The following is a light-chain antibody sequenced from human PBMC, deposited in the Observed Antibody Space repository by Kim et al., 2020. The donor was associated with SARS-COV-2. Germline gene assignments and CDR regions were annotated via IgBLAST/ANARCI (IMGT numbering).Light chain of an antibody. CDR2: GAS. J-gene: IGKJ5*01. V-gene: IGKV1-16*02. Sequence: DIQMTQSPSSLSASVGDRVTITCRASQDIRKCLIWFQQKPGEAPQSLIYGASNLQSGVPSKFSSSGSGTEFSLTINSLQPEDFATYYCQQYRIYPVTFGEGRRLEIK. CDR3: QQYRIYPVT. CDR1: QDIRKC.